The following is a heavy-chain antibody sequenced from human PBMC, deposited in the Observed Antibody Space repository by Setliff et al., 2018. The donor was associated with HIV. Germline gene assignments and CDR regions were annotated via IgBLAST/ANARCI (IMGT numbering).Heavy chain of an antibody. J-gene: IGHJ4*02. CDR1: GYSFTSYW. V-gene: IGHV5-51*01. CDR2: IYPGDSDT. Sequence: GESLKISCKGSGYSFTSYWIGWVRQMPGKGPEWMGIIYPGDSDTRYSPSFQGQVTISADKSISTAYLQWSSLKASDTAMYYCARGNYDILTGYIGYYDYWGQGTQVTVSS. CDR3: ARGNYDILTGYIGYYDY. D-gene: IGHD3-9*01.